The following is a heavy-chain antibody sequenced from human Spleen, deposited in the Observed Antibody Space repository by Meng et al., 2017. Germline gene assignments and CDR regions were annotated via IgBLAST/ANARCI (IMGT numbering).Heavy chain of an antibody. V-gene: IGHV1-69*06. Sequence: HVQLVHAGVEVKTPGFSVKVSCKASGGTFSSYVIRWGRQAPGQGLEWMRGIIPIFGTANYAQRFQGRVTITADNSTSTAYMELSCLRSEDTAVYYCAREPSLYYYDSSGYSGEYWGQGTLVTVSS. D-gene: IGHD3-22*01. CDR3: AREPSLYYYDSSGYSGEY. CDR1: GGTFSSYV. CDR2: IIPIFGTA. J-gene: IGHJ4*02.